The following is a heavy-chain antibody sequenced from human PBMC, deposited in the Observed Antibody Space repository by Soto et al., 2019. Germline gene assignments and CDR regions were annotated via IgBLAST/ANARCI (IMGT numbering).Heavy chain of an antibody. Sequence: GGSLRLSCAASGFTFSSYAMSWVRQAPGKGLEWVSTVSTSGGNTYHADSVKGRFTISRDNSKNTLYLQMNSLRAEDTAVYYCAKNLAVAGSRGYFDYWGQGTLVTVSS. CDR1: GFTFSSYA. V-gene: IGHV3-23*01. D-gene: IGHD6-19*01. J-gene: IGHJ4*02. CDR2: VSTSGGNT. CDR3: AKNLAVAGSRGYFDY.